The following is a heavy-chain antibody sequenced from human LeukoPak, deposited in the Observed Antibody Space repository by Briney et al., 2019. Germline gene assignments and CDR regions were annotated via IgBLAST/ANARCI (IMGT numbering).Heavy chain of an antibody. J-gene: IGHJ4*02. V-gene: IGHV4-59*01. Sequence: SETLSLTCTVSGGSISSYYWSWIRQPPGKGLEWIGYIYYSGSTNYNPSLKSRVTISVDTSKNQFSLKLSSVTAADTAVYYCARTGTTGSYWGQGTLVTVSS. CDR3: ARTGTTGSY. CDR1: GGSISSYY. CDR2: IYYSGST. D-gene: IGHD1-7*01.